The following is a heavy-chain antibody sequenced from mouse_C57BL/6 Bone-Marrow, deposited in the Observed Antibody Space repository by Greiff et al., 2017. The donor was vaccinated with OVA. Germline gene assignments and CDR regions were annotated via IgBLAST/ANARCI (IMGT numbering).Heavy chain of an antibody. CDR3: AGAVVAPCY. Sequence: QVQLQQPEAELVKPGASVKMSCKASGYTFTSYWITWVKQRPGQGLEWIGDIYPGSGSTNYNEKFKSKATLTVDTSSSTAYMQLSSLTSDDAAVYYCAGAVVAPCYWGQGTTLTVSS. J-gene: IGHJ2*01. CDR2: IYPGSGST. V-gene: IGHV1-55*01. CDR1: GYTFTSYW. D-gene: IGHD1-1*01.